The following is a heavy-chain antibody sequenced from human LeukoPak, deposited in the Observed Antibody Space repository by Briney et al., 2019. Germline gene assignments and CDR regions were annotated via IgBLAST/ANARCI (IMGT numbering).Heavy chain of an antibody. CDR2: IKQDGSEK. D-gene: IGHD3-16*02. CDR3: AKGGSYRSQPYFDY. CDR1: GFTFSSYW. J-gene: IGHJ4*02. V-gene: IGHV3-7*03. Sequence: GGSLRLSCAASGFTFSSYWMSWVRQAPGKGLEWVANIKQDGSEKYYVDPVKGRFTISRDNSKNTVYLQMNSLRAEDTAVYYCAKGGSYRSQPYFDYWGQGTPVTVSS.